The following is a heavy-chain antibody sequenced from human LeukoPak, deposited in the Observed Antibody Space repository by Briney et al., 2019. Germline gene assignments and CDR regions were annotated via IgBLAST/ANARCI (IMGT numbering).Heavy chain of an antibody. CDR1: GFTFSSYG. Sequence: GRSLRLSCAASGFTFSSYGMHWVRQAPGKGLEWVAVITYDGSNKYYSDSVKGRFTISRDNSKNTLYLQMNSLRAEDTAVYYCAKDRYGDHLRVFDYWGQGTLVTVSS. D-gene: IGHD4-17*01. CDR3: AKDRYGDHLRVFDY. V-gene: IGHV3-30*18. CDR2: ITYDGSNK. J-gene: IGHJ4*02.